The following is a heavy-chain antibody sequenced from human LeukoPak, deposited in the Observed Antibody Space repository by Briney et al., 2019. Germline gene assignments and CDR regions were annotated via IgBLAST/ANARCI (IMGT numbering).Heavy chain of an antibody. CDR1: GGSISSGDYY. CDR3: ARARFLEWLFFDY. J-gene: IGHJ4*02. CDR2: IYYSGST. Sequence: PSQTLSLTCTVSGGSISSGDYYWSWIRQPPGKVLEWIGYIYYSGSTYYNPSLKSRVTISVDTSKNQFSLKLSSVTAADTAVYYCARARFLEWLFFDYWGQGTLVTVSS. V-gene: IGHV4-30-4*08. D-gene: IGHD3-3*01.